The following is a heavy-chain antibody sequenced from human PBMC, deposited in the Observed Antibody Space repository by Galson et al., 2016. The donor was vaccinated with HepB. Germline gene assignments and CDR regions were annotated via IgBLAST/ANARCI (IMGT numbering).Heavy chain of an antibody. D-gene: IGHD3-22*01. V-gene: IGHV4-59*01. J-gene: IGHJ4*02. CDR1: GGSISSYY. Sequence: SETLSLTCTVSGGSISSYYWSWIRQPPGKGLEWIGYIYYSGSTNYNPSLKSRVTISVDTSKNQFSLKLSSVTAADTAVYYCARVRNYYDSSGYKHYFDYWGQGTLVT. CDR3: ARVRNYYDSSGYKHYFDY. CDR2: IYYSGST.